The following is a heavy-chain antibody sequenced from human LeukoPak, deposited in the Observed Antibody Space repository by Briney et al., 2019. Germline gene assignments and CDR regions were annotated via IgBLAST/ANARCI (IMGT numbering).Heavy chain of an antibody. CDR1: GYTFTGYY. V-gene: IGHV1-2*02. Sequence: ASVKVSCKASGYTFTGYYMHWVRQAPGQGLEWMGWINPNSGGTNYAQKFQGRVTMTRDTSISTAYMELSRPRSDDTAVYYCATLTMVRGVVVNWFDPWGQGTLVTVSS. CDR2: INPNSGGT. J-gene: IGHJ5*02. D-gene: IGHD3-10*01. CDR3: ATLTMVRGVVVNWFDP.